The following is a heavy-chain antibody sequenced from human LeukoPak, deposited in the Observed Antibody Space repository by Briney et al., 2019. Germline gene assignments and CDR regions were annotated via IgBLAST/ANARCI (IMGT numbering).Heavy chain of an antibody. Sequence: ASVKVSCKAFGGTFSSYSIRWVRQAPGQGLEWMGRIIPILDKANYAQKLQGRVTITADRSTNTAYMELSSLRSEDTAVYYCARVIGGNYGDYWGQGTLVIVTP. CDR1: GGTFSSYS. D-gene: IGHD4-17*01. J-gene: IGHJ4*02. V-gene: IGHV1-69*08. CDR3: ARVIGGNYGDY. CDR2: IIPILDKA.